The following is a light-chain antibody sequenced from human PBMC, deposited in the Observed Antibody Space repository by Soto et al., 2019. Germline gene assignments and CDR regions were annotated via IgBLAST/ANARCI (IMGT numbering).Light chain of an antibody. Sequence: EVVLTQSPATLSFTPGESATLSCRASQPINTYLGWYQQKSGQSPRLLIYDASNRAADIPARFSASGFGTDFPLTISSLKPEDFGTYYCHHRSNWPPEYTFGQGTNLEI. CDR1: QPINTY. V-gene: IGKV3-11*01. CDR2: DAS. J-gene: IGKJ2*01. CDR3: HHRSNWPPEYT.